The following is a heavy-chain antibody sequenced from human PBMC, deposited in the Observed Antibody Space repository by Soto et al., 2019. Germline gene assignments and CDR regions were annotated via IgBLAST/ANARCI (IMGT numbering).Heavy chain of an antibody. CDR1: GYSFTSYW. Sequence: GESLKISCKGSGYSFTSYWIGWVRQMPGKGLEWMGIIYPGDSDTRYSPSFQGQVTISADKSISTAYLQRSSLKASDTAMYYCARHSSITIFGVVILGGMDVWGQGTTVTVSS. J-gene: IGHJ6*02. D-gene: IGHD3-3*01. CDR3: ARHSSITIFGVVILGGMDV. CDR2: IYPGDSDT. V-gene: IGHV5-51*01.